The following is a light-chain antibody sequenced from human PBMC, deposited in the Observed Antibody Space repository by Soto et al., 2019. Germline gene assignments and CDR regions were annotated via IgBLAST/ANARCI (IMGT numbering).Light chain of an antibody. CDR3: QQRSNWQIT. CDR1: QSVRTY. J-gene: IGKJ5*01. Sequence: ETVLTQSPTTLSLSPGESSTLSCRAIQSVRTYLAWYQQKPGKAPRLLIYDASNRVTGIPARFRGSGSGTDFTLTISSLEPDDFEVYYCQQRSNWQITFGQGTRLEIK. V-gene: IGKV3-11*01. CDR2: DAS.